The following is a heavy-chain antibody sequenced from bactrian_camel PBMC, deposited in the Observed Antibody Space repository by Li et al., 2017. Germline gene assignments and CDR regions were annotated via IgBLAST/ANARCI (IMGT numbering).Heavy chain of an antibody. Sequence: VQLVESGGGSVQAGGSLKLSCVIGPIAGSNCVGWFRQAPGKGRYWVAAIYPSGGSTTYADDFVKGRFTITQDNAENTVYLQMNSLKPEDTAMYYCVALRPSVCPLLTGDWPQAWLNWGQGTQVTVS. J-gene: IGHJ4*01. V-gene: IGHV3S1*01. CDR2: IYPSGGST. CDR3: VALRPSVCPLLTGDWPQAWLN. CDR1: GPIAGSNC. D-gene: IGHD1*01.